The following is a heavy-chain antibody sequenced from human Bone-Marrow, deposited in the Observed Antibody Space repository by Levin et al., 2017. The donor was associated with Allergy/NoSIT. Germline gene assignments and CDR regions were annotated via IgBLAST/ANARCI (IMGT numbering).Heavy chain of an antibody. CDR2: IGTAGDT. J-gene: IGHJ6*02. V-gene: IGHV3-13*01. CDR1: GFTFSSYD. D-gene: IGHD3-22*01. Sequence: GGSLRLSCAASGFTFSSYDMHWVRQATGKGLEWVSAIGTAGDTYYPGSVKGRFTISRENAKNSLYLQMNSLRAGDTAVYYCARDRYYYDSSGYYNHRNYYYDGMDGWGQGTTVTVSS. CDR3: ARDRYYYDSSGYYNHRNYYYDGMDG.